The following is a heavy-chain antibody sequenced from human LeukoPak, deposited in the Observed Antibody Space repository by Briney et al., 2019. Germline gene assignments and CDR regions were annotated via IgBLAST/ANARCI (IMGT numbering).Heavy chain of an antibody. CDR2: ISNSGSTI. J-gene: IGHJ6*02. V-gene: IGHV3-11*01. Sequence: PGGSLRLSCAASGFTFSDYYMSWIRQAPGKGLEWVSYISNSGSTIYYADSVKGRFTISRDNAKNSLYLQMNSLRAEDTAVYYCARGYCSSTSCYAYYYYGMDVWGQGTTVTVSS. CDR1: GFTFSDYY. D-gene: IGHD2-2*01. CDR3: ARGYCSSTSCYAYYYYGMDV.